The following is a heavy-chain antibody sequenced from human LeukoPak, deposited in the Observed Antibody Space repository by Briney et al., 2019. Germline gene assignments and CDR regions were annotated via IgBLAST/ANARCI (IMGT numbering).Heavy chain of an antibody. Sequence: SVKVCCKASGGTFSSYAISCVRQAPGQGLEWMGGIIPIFGTANYVQKFQGRVTITADESTSTAYMELSSLRSEDTAVYYCARAPGGRYCSSTSCYTAVDYWGQGTLVTVSS. D-gene: IGHD2-2*02. CDR3: ARAPGGRYCSSTSCYTAVDY. CDR2: IIPIFGTA. V-gene: IGHV1-69*13. CDR1: GGTFSSYA. J-gene: IGHJ4*02.